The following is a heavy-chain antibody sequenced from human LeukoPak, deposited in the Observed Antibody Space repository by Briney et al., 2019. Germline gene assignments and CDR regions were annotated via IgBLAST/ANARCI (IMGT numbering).Heavy chain of an antibody. D-gene: IGHD2-8*02. CDR2: VKQDGIET. CDR1: GFTFSRDW. CDR3: ARDGTGFDY. J-gene: IGHJ4*02. V-gene: IGHV3-7*01. Sequence: PGGSLRLSCVASGFTFSRDWMSWVRQPPGKGLEWVASVKQDGIETQYADSVKGRFTISRDNAKNSVYLQMNSLRVEDTAVYYCARDGTGFDYWGQGTLVTVSS.